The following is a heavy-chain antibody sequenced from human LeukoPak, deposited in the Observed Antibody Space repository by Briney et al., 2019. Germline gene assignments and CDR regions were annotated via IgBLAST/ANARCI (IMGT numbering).Heavy chain of an antibody. V-gene: IGHV3-48*01. D-gene: IGHD1-1*01. J-gene: IGHJ4*02. CDR1: GFPFIEYS. CDR2: IGIDSGNT. Sequence: GGSLRLSCTASGFPFIEYSMNWVRHAPGEGLEWISYIGIDSGNTKDADSGRGRFTISADKAKNSLYLQMNSLRVEDTAVYYCAKDHNYAFDNWGQGTLVSVA. CDR3: AKDHNYAFDN.